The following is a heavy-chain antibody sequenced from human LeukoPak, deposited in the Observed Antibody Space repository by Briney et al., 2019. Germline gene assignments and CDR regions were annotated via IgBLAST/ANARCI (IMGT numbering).Heavy chain of an antibody. J-gene: IGHJ6*02. V-gene: IGHV1-8*01. CDR1: GYTFTSYD. CDR3: ARGVSDILTGYYNVWFRAYYYYGMDA. D-gene: IGHD3-9*01. Sequence: ASVKVSCKASGYTFTSYDINWVRQATGQGLEWMGWMNPNSGNTGYAQKFQGRVTMTRNTSISTAYMELSSLRSEDTAVYYCARGVSDILTGYYNVWFRAYYYYGMDAWGQGTTVTVSS. CDR2: MNPNSGNT.